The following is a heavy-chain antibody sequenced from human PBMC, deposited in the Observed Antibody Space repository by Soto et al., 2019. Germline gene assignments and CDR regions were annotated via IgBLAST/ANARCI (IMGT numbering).Heavy chain of an antibody. V-gene: IGHV4-59*01. J-gene: IGHJ4*02. CDR1: GGSISSYY. Sequence: TSETLSLTCTVSGGSISSYYWSWIRQPPGKGLEWIGYIYYSGSTNYNPSLKSRVTISVDTSKNQFSLKLSSVTAADTAVYYCARGLYSGSLMDFDYWGQGTLVTVS. CDR3: ARGLYSGSLMDFDY. D-gene: IGHD1-26*01. CDR2: IYYSGST.